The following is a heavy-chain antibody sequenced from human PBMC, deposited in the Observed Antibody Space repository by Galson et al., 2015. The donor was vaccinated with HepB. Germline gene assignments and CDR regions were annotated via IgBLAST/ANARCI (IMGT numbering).Heavy chain of an antibody. Sequence: SVKVSCKASGYTFTTYGISWVRQAPGQGLEWVGWINPDNGNTKYAQKVQGRVTITRDMSTSKAYMELSSLRSEDTAVYYCAASTHSSSWYSLFYYYAMDVWGQGTTVTVSS. J-gene: IGHJ6*02. CDR1: GYTFTTYG. CDR3: AASTHSSSWYSLFYYYAMDV. CDR2: INPDNGNT. D-gene: IGHD6-13*01. V-gene: IGHV1-18*04.